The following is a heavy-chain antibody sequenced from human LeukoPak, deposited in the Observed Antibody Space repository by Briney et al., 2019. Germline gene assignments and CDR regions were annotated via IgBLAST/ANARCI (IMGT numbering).Heavy chain of an antibody. CDR1: GYTFTGYY. J-gene: IGHJ4*02. V-gene: IGHV1-2*02. Sequence: GASVKVSCKASGYTFTGYYMHWVRQAPGQGLEWMGWINPNSGGTNYAQKFQGRVTMTRDTSISTAYMELSRLRSDGTAVYYCARAYYDFWSGYPRYFDYWGQGTLVTVSS. D-gene: IGHD3-3*01. CDR2: INPNSGGT. CDR3: ARAYYDFWSGYPRYFDY.